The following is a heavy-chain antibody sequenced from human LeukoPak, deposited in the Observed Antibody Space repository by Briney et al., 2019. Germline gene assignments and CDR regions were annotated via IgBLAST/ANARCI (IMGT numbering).Heavy chain of an antibody. D-gene: IGHD3-22*01. CDR1: GGTFSSCA. CDR3: ARSYTYYYDSSGPFDY. V-gene: IGHV1-69*06. J-gene: IGHJ4*02. Sequence: ASVKVSCKASGGTFSSCAISWVRQAPGQGLEWMGRIIPIFGTANYAQKFQGRVTITADKSTSTAYMELSSLRSEDTAVYYCARSYTYYYDSSGPFDYWGQGTLVTVSS. CDR2: IIPIFGTA.